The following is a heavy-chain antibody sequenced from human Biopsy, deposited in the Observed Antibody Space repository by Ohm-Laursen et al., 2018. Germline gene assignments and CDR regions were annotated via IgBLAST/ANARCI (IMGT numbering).Heavy chain of an antibody. CDR2: INDSGRT. CDR1: GGSFSGYY. D-gene: IGHD3-10*01. Sequence: SDTLSLTCGVYGGSFSGYYCSWIRQPPGKGLEWIGEINDSGRTNRNPSLRSRVTFSVDTSKNQFSLKLSSVTAADTAVYYCARGTNYYGSGRNRHWFDPWGQGTQVTVSS. V-gene: IGHV4-34*01. CDR3: ARGTNYYGSGRNRHWFDP. J-gene: IGHJ5*02.